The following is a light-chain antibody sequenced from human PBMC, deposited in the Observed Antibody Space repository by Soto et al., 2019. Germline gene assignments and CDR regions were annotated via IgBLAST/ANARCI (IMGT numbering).Light chain of an antibody. CDR2: ENN. CDR3: GTWDSSLSAA. CDR1: SSNIGNNY. J-gene: IGLJ1*01. V-gene: IGLV1-51*02. Sequence: QSVLTQPPSVSAAPGQKVTISCSGSSSNIGNNYVSWYQQLPGTAPKLLIYENNKRPPGIPDRFSGSKSGTSATLGITGLQTGDEADYYCGTWDSSLSAAFGTGTKLTVL.